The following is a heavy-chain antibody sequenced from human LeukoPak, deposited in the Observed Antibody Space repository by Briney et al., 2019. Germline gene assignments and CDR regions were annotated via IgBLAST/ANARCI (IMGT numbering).Heavy chain of an antibody. CDR3: AARPGGDYYDSSGYYFDY. Sequence: PGGSLRLSCAASGFTFSSYAMSWVRQAPGKGLEWFSAISGSGGSTYYADSVKGRLTISRDNSKNTLYLQMNSLRAEDTAVYYCAARPGGDYYDSSGYYFDYWGQGTLVTVSS. D-gene: IGHD3-22*01. CDR1: GFTFSSYA. J-gene: IGHJ4*02. CDR2: ISGSGGST. V-gene: IGHV3-23*01.